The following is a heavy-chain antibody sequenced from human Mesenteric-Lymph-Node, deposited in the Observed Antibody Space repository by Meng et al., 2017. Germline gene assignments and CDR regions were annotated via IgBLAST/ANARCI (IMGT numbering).Heavy chain of an antibody. D-gene: IGHD6-19*01. V-gene: IGHV4-31*03. CDR3: ARVSSGWDYFDY. CDR1: GGSVSSGGYY. CDR2: IYYSGST. J-gene: IGHJ4*02. Sequence: VQLQGSGPGLVKPSQTLSLPCTVSGGSVSSGGYYWTWIRQHPGKGLEWFGHIYYSGSTFYNPSLKRRVIISIDTSKNQFSLNLRSVTAADTAVYYCARVSSGWDYFDYWGQGTLVTVSS.